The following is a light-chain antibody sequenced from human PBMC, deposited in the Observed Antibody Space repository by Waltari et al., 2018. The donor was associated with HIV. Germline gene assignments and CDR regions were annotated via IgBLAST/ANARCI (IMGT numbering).Light chain of an antibody. Sequence: QTVVTQEPSFSVSPGGTVTLTCGLSSGSVSTSYYPSWYQQTPGQAPRTLLYSTNTRSLGVPDRFSGSILGNKAALTITGAQADDESDYYCVLYMGSGISVFGGGTKLTVL. CDR1: SGSVSTSYY. V-gene: IGLV8-61*01. CDR3: VLYMGSGISV. CDR2: STN. J-gene: IGLJ3*02.